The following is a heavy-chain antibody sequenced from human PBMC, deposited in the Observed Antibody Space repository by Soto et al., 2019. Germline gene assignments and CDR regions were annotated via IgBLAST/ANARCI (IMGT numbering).Heavy chain of an antibody. V-gene: IGHV4-59*12. CDR1: GGSISSYY. CDR2: IYYSGST. J-gene: IGHJ6*02. Sequence: PSETLSLTCTVSGGSISSYYWSWIRQPPGKGLEWIGYIYYSGSTNYNPSLKSRVTISVATSKNQFSLKLSSVTAADTAVYYCARDLWGYCGTDCYPLDVWGQGTTVTVSS. CDR3: ARDLWGYCGTDCYPLDV. D-gene: IGHD2-21*02.